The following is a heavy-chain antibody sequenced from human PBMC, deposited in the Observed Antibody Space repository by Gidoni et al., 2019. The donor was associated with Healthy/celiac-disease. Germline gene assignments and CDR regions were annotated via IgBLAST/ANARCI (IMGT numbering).Heavy chain of an antibody. CDR2: IYTSGST. V-gene: IGHV4-61*02. Sequence: QVQLQESAPGLVKPSQPLSLTCTVSGGSISSGRYYGSGIRHPAGKGMEWIGRIYTSGSTNYNPSLKSRITISVDTSKNQFALKLSSVTAADTAVYYCARSGGAAGPYDPWGQGTLVTVSS. CDR3: ARSGGAAGPYDP. J-gene: IGHJ5*02. D-gene: IGHD6-13*01. CDR1: GGSISSGRYY.